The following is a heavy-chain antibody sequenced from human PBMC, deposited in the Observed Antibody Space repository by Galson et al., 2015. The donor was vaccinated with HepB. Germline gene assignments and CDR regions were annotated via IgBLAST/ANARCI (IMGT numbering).Heavy chain of an antibody. CDR1: GFTFSNAV. CDR3: AKGLDYDFWNFDS. J-gene: IGHJ4*02. CDR2: IGISGGNT. D-gene: IGHD3-3*01. Sequence: SLRLSCAASGFTFSNAVMSWVRQAPGKGLEWVSAIGISGGNTYYADSVKGRFTISRDDSKSTLCLQMNSLRGADTAVYYCAKGLDYDFWNFDSGGQGSQGAVSS. V-gene: IGHV3-23*01.